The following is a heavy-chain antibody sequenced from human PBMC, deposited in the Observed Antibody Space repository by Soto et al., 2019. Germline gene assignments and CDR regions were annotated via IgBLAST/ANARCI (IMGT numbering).Heavy chain of an antibody. V-gene: IGHV3-30*18. CDR3: AKGWDIVVVVAATRGAFDI. Sequence: PGGSLRLSCAASGFTFSSYGMHWVRQAPGKGLEWVAVISYDGSNKYYVDSVKGRFTISRDNSKNTLYLQMNSLRAEDTAVYYCAKGWDIVVVVAATRGAFDIWGQGTMVTVSS. CDR2: ISYDGSNK. D-gene: IGHD2-15*01. CDR1: GFTFSSYG. J-gene: IGHJ3*02.